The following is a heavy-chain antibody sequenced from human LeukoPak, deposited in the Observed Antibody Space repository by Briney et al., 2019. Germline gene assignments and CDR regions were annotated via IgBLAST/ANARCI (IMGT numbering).Heavy chain of an antibody. J-gene: IGHJ4*02. V-gene: IGHV1-46*01. CDR2: INPRGGST. D-gene: IGHD3-22*01. CDR3: ARRYYDNSGHSYGYYFDY. CDR1: GYTLIDYY. Sequence: ASVKVSSKASGYTLIDYYMHWVRQAPGQGLEWMGIINPRGGSTIYAQDFQGRVTLTRDTSTSTVYMELSSLRSEDTAVYYCARRYYDNSGHSYGYYFDYWGQGTLVTVSS.